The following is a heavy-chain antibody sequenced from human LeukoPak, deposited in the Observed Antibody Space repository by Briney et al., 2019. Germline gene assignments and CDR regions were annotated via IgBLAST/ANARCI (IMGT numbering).Heavy chain of an antibody. CDR2: ISGSGGTT. V-gene: IGHV3-23*01. D-gene: IGHD5-18*01. Sequence: GGSLRLSCAASGFTFSSYAMSWVRQAQGKGLEWVSAISGSGGTTYYAASVKGRFTISRDNSKNTLYLQMNSLRAEDTAVYYCAGSDTYYYYYMDVWGKGTTVTVSS. CDR1: GFTFSSYA. CDR3: AGSDTYYYYYMDV. J-gene: IGHJ6*03.